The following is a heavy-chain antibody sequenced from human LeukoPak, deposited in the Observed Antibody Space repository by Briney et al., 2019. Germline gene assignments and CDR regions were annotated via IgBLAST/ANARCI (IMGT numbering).Heavy chain of an antibody. V-gene: IGHV3-15*01. D-gene: IGHD4-17*01. CDR3: TADSIPDYGDIRGDAFDV. CDR2: IKSPSDGGTT. J-gene: IGHJ3*01. CDR1: GFPLSNAW. Sequence: GRSLRLSCAVSGFPLSNAWMSSGRQAPGQRPKRVGRIKSPSDGGTTDYVAHVKGRFTISRDESKGTLFLQMNSLKTEDTAVYYCTADSIPDYGDIRGDAFDVWGQGTMVAVSS.